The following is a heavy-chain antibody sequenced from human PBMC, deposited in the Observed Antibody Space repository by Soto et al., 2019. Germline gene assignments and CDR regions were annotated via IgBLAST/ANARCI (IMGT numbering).Heavy chain of an antibody. V-gene: IGHV1-18*01. CDR3: ASVRGGAYAEYEFAN. D-gene: IGHD4-17*01. Sequence: QVHLEQSGNEVKKPGASVKVSCKASGYNFTNYGITWVRQAPGQGLEWMGWITTKQGNTQSVQKFQGRVTMTTDTFTTTSCMALRSLRSYDTAVYYCASVRGGAYAEYEFANWGQGTLVTVSP. CDR1: GYNFTNYG. CDR2: ITTKQGNT. J-gene: IGHJ4*02.